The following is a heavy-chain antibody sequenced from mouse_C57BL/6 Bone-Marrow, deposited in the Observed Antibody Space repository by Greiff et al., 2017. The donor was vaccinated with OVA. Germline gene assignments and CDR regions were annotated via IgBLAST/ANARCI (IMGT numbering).Heavy chain of an antibody. CDR1: GFTFSSYG. CDR3: ARQDYGGAFAY. J-gene: IGHJ3*01. CDR2: ISSGGSYT. D-gene: IGHD2-4*01. Sequence: DVQLVESGGDLVKPGGSLKLSCAASGFTFSSYGMSWVRQTPDKRLEWVATISSGGSYTYYPDSVKGRYTISRDNAKNTLYLQISSLKSEDTAMYYCARQDYGGAFAYWGQGTLVTVSA. V-gene: IGHV5-6*01.